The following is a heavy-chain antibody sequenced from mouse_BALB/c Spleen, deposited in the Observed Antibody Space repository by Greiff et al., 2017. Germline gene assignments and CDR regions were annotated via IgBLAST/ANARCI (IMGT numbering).Heavy chain of an antibody. V-gene: IGHV2-9*02. Sequence: QVQLQQSGPGLVAPSQSLSITCTVSGFSLTSYGVHWVRQPPGKGLEWLGVIWAGGSTNYNSALMSRLSISKDNSKSQVFLKMNSLQTDDTAMYYCAREGDDYDGFAYWGQGTLVTVSA. CDR1: GFSLTSYG. D-gene: IGHD2-4*01. J-gene: IGHJ3*01. CDR3: AREGDDYDGFAY. CDR2: IWAGGST.